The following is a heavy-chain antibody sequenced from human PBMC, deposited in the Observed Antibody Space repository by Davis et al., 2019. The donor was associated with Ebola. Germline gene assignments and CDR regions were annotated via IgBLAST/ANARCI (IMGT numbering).Heavy chain of an antibody. V-gene: IGHV1-18*04. D-gene: IGHD3-10*01. CDR1: GYTFTSYG. CDR3: ARNRGFVGDYYYYYMDV. CDR2: INAGNGNT. Sequence: ASVKVSCKASGYTFTSYGISWVRQAPGQGLEWMGWINAGNGNTKYSQKFQGRVTITRDTSASTAYMELSSLRSEDTAVYYCARNRGFVGDYYYYYMDVWGKGTTVTVSS. J-gene: IGHJ6*03.